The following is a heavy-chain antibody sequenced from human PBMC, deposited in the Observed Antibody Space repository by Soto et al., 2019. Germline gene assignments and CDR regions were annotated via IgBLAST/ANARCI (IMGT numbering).Heavy chain of an antibody. CDR3: ASAGGGEDY. CDR1: GGSISSSHW. V-gene: IGHV4-4*02. D-gene: IGHD3-16*01. Sequence: QVQLQESGPGLVKPSGTLSLSCAVSGGSISSSHWWTWVRQPPGKGLEWIGEIYHSGSTNYNPSLKSRVTISVDTSRNQFSLTLSSVTAAAPSVYYCASAGGGEDYGGQGILVTVSS. J-gene: IGHJ4*02. CDR2: IYHSGST.